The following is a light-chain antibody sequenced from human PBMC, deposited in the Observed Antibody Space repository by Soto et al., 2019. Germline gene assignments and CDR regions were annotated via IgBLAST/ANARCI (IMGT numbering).Light chain of an antibody. V-gene: IGLV2-14*01. Sequence: QSVLTQPASVCGSPGQAITISRTGASSDIGSYNYVSWYQQHLGKAPKHIIYEVSTRPSGVSNRLSGSKSGNTASLTISGLQTEDEADYYCSSYTGSTTVFGGGTKLTVL. CDR1: SSDIGSYNY. CDR3: SSYTGSTTV. J-gene: IGLJ3*02. CDR2: EVS.